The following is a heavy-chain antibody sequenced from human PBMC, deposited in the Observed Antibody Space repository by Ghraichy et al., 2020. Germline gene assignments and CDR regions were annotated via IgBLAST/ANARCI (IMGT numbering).Heavy chain of an antibody. D-gene: IGHD3-10*01. Sequence: GGSLRLSCVASGLTFSTYSMNWARQAPGKGREWVSSISSSSSYIYYADSVKGRFTIARDNAKNSLYLKMNSLRAEETAVYYCAREGYGSGIYFDYWGQGALVTVPS. CDR2: ISSSSSYI. CDR3: AREGYGSGIYFDY. J-gene: IGHJ4*02. CDR1: GLTFSTYS. V-gene: IGHV3-21*01.